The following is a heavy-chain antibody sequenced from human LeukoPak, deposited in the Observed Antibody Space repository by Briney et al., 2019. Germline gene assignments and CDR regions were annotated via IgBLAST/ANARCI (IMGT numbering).Heavy chain of an antibody. J-gene: IGHJ5*02. D-gene: IGHD6-19*01. CDR3: ARGGPNSSGWYGRINWLDP. Sequence: PSETLSLTCAVYGGSFSGYYWSWIRQPPGKGLEWIGEINHSGSTNYNPSLKSRVTISVDTSKNQFSLKLSSVTAAGTAVYYCARGGPNSSGWYGRINWLDPWGQGTLVTVSS. CDR2: INHSGST. CDR1: GGSFSGYY. V-gene: IGHV4-34*01.